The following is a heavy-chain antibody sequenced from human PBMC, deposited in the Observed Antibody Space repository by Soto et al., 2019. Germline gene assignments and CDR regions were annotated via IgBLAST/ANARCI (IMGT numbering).Heavy chain of an antibody. Sequence: SETLSLTCTVSGGSVSSGSYYWSWIRQPPGKGLEWIGYIYYSGSTNYNPSLKSRVTISVDTSKNQFSLKLSSVTAADTAVYYCARGRYKGYSGYGLPRFDYWGQGTLVTVSS. D-gene: IGHD5-12*01. CDR2: IYYSGST. J-gene: IGHJ4*02. CDR1: GGSVSSGSYY. V-gene: IGHV4-61*01. CDR3: ARGRYKGYSGYGLPRFDY.